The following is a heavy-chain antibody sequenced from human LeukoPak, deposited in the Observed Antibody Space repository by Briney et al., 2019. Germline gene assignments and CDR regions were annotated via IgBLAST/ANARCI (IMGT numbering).Heavy chain of an antibody. Sequence: PSETLSLTCTVSGGSISSSSYYWGWIRQPPGKGLEWIGSIYYSGSTYYNPSLKSRVTISVDTSKNQFSLKLSSVTAADTAVYYCAREGWFRHSNIAARLFDYWGQGTLVTVSS. CDR3: AREGWFRHSNIAARLFDY. V-gene: IGHV4-39*07. CDR1: GGSISSSSYY. J-gene: IGHJ4*02. D-gene: IGHD6-6*01. CDR2: IYYSGST.